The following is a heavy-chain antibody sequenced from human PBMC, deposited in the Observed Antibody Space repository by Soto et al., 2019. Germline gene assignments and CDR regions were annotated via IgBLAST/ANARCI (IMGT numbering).Heavy chain of an antibody. CDR2: INPSGGST. Sequence: GASVKFSCKASGYTFTSYYMHWVRQAPGQGLEWMGIINPSGGSTSYAQKFQGRVTMTRDTSTSTVYMELSSLRSEDTAVYYCARDGSSSWLYYYYYGMDVWGQGTTVTVSS. CDR3: ARDGSSSWLYYYYYGMDV. CDR1: GYTFTSYY. V-gene: IGHV1-46*01. J-gene: IGHJ6*02. D-gene: IGHD6-13*01.